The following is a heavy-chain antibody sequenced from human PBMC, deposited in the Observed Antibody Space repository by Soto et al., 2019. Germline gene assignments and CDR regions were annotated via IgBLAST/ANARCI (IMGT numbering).Heavy chain of an antibody. V-gene: IGHV1-69*13. CDR1: GGTFSSYA. D-gene: IGHD2-2*01. CDR3: AKSLCSSTSCYGGYYYYYYGMDV. J-gene: IGHJ6*02. Sequence: ASVKVSCKASGGTFSSYAISWVRQAPGQGLEWMGGIIPIFGTANYAQKFQGRVTITADESTSTAYMELSSLRSEDTAVYYCAKSLCSSTSCYGGYYYYYYGMDVWGQGTTVTVSS. CDR2: IIPIFGTA.